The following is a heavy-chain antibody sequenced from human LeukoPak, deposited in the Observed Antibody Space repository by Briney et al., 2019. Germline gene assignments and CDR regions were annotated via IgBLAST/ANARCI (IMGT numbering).Heavy chain of an antibody. CDR2: IWYDGSNK. CDR1: GFTFSSYG. D-gene: IGHD1-1*01. Sequence: GGSLRLSCAASGFTFSSYGMHWVRQAPGEGLEWVAVIWYDGSNKYYADSVKGRFTISRDNSKNTLYLQMNSLRAEDTAVYYCAREVTTGTTGVLDPWGQGTLVTVSS. CDR3: AREVTTGTTGVLDP. V-gene: IGHV3-33*01. J-gene: IGHJ5*02.